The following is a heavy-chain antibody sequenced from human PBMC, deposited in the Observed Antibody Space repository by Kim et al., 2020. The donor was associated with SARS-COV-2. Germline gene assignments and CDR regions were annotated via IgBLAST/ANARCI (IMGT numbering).Heavy chain of an antibody. V-gene: IGHV1-69*13. Sequence: SVKVSCKASGGTFSSYAISWVRQAPGQGLEWMGGIIPIFGTANYAQKFQGRVTITADESTSTAYMELSSLRSEDTAMYYCARRRDVLPQQLVKGDYYYYYGMDVWGQGTTVTVSS. D-gene: IGHD6-13*01. CDR2: IIPIFGTA. CDR1: GGTFSSYA. CDR3: ARRRDVLPQQLVKGDYYYYYGMDV. J-gene: IGHJ6*02.